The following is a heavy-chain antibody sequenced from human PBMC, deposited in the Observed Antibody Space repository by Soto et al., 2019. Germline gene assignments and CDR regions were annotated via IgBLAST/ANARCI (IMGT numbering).Heavy chain of an antibody. J-gene: IGHJ5*02. V-gene: IGHV4-39*01. CDR1: GDSISSSSYY. D-gene: IGHD6-13*01. CDR2: IYYSGST. Sequence: SETLSLTCTVSGDSISSSSYYLGWIRQPPVKGLEWIANIYYSGSTYYNPSLQSRATIYVDTSKNQFSLRLSSVTAADTAVYYCAREIIAVIGTIRWFDPWAQGTMVTVSS. CDR3: AREIIAVIGTIRWFDP.